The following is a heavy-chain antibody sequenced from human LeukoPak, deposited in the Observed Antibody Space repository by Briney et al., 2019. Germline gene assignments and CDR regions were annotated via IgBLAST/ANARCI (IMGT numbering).Heavy chain of an antibody. Sequence: GGSLRLSCAASGFIVSSNYMTWVRQAPGKGLEWVSVIYKDGRTFYADSVTGRFTISRDNSKNTLYLQMNSLRAEDTAVYYCAKSLTYYHENSDSIWGQGTLVTVSS. CDR3: AKSLTYYHENSDSI. CDR2: IYKDGRT. J-gene: IGHJ4*02. CDR1: GFIVSSNY. V-gene: IGHV3-53*01. D-gene: IGHD3-22*01.